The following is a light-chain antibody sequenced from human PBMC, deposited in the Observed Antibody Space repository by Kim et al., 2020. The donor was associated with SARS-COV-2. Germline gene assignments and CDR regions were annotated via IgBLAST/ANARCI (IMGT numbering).Light chain of an antibody. V-gene: IGKV1-17*01. CDR2: GAS. CDR1: QDIRND. CDR3: LQHNTYPIT. J-gene: IGKJ5*01. Sequence: ASVGDRGTITCQASQDIRNDLGWYQQNPGRAPKRLIYGASSLQSGVPSRFSGSGSGTEFTLTISSLQPEDFATYFCLQHNTYPITFGQGTRLEIK.